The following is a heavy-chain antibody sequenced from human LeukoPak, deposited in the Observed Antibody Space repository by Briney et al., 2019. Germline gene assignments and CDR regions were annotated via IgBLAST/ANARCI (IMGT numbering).Heavy chain of an antibody. Sequence: PSETLSLTCAVYSGSFSGYYWSWIRQPPGKGLEWIGEINHSGSTNYNPSLKSRVTISVDTSKNQFSLKLSSVTAADTAVYYCAGRSYYYDSSGYPSDFDYWGQGTLVTVSS. CDR1: SGSFSGYY. CDR2: INHSGST. CDR3: AGRSYYYDSSGYPSDFDY. D-gene: IGHD3-22*01. J-gene: IGHJ4*02. V-gene: IGHV4-34*09.